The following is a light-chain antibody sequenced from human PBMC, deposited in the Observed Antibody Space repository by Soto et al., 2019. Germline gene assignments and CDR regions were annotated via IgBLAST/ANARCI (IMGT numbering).Light chain of an antibody. V-gene: IGLV2-14*01. CDR1: SRDVGAYNY. Sequence: QSVLTQPAPVSGSPGQSITISCPGTSRDVGAYNYVSWFQQYPGKAPKLMIYDVSNRPSGVSNRFSGSKSGNTASLTISGLQAEDEADYYCCSYTSSSTYVFGTGTKVTVL. CDR2: DVS. J-gene: IGLJ1*01. CDR3: CSYTSSSTYV.